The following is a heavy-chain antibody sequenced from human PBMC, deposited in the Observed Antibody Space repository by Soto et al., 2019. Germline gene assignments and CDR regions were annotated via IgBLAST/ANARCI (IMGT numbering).Heavy chain of an antibody. V-gene: IGHV1-3*01. Sequence: GASVKVFCKASGYTFTSYAMHWVRQAPGQRLEWMGWINAGNGNTKYSQKFQGRVTITRDTSASTAYMELSSLRSEDTAVYYCARCYYDSSGYYSFYYFDYWGQGILVTVSS. J-gene: IGHJ4*02. D-gene: IGHD3-22*01. CDR2: INAGNGNT. CDR3: ARCYYDSSGYYSFYYFDY. CDR1: GYTFTSYA.